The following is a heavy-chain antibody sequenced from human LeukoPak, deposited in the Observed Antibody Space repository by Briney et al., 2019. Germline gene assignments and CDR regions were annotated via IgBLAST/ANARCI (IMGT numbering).Heavy chain of an antibody. J-gene: IGHJ6*02. CDR2: ISAYNGNT. V-gene: IGHV1-18*01. Sequence: ASVKVSCKASGGTFTSYGISWVRQAPGQGLEWMGWISAYNGNTNYAQKLQGRVTMTTDTSTSTAYMELRSLRSDDTAVYYCARDYSSGWFPYYYGMDVWGQGTTVTVSS. D-gene: IGHD6-19*01. CDR1: GGTFTSYG. CDR3: ARDYSSGWFPYYYGMDV.